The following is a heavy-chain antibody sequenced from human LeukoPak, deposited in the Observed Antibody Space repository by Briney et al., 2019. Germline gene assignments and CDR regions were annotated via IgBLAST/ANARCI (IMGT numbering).Heavy chain of an antibody. CDR2: INPSGGST. CDR3: ARAGFGELSWFDP. J-gene: IGHJ5*02. D-gene: IGHD3-10*01. CDR1: GYTFTSYY. V-gene: IGHV1-46*01. Sequence: GASVKVSCKASGYTFTSYYMHWVRQAPGQGLEWMGIINPSGGSTSYAQKFQGRVTMTRDMSTSTVYMELSSLRSEDTAVYYCARAGFGELSWFDPWGQGTLVTVSS.